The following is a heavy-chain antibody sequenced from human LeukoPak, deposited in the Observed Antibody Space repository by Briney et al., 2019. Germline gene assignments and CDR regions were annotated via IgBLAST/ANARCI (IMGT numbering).Heavy chain of an antibody. J-gene: IGHJ6*03. Sequence: SETLSLTCTVSGGSISSGGYYWSWIRQHPGKGLEWIGYIYYSGSTYYNPSLKSRVTISVDTSKNQFSLKLSSVTAADTAVYYCARGLLGYYDFWSGPRVDMDVWGKGTTVTVSS. CDR3: ARGLLGYYDFWSGPRVDMDV. CDR2: IYYSGST. D-gene: IGHD3-3*01. CDR1: GGSISSGGYY. V-gene: IGHV4-31*03.